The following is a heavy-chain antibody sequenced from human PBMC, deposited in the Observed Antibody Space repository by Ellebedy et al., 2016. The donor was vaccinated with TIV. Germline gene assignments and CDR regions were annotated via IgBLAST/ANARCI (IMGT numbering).Heavy chain of an antibody. J-gene: IGHJ4*02. V-gene: IGHV4-30-2*01. CDR2: IYHSGST. CDR1: GGSISSGGYF. Sequence: SETLSLTXAVSGGSISSGGYFWSWIRQPPGKGLEWIGYIYHSGSTYYNPSLKSRVTISVDRSKNQFSLKLSSVTAADTAVYYCACTLRYFDWLLYYYWGQGTLVTVSS. CDR3: ACTLRYFDWLLYYY. D-gene: IGHD3-9*01.